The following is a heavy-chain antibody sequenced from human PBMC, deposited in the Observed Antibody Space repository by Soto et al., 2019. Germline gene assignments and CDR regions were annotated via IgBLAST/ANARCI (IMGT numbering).Heavy chain of an antibody. CDR3: ARARLTYDVFWSGYYGVYYYGMDV. D-gene: IGHD3-3*01. V-gene: IGHV4-59*01. CDR1: GGSISSYY. J-gene: IGHJ6*02. CDR2: IYYSGST. Sequence: SETLSLTCNVSGGSISSYYWSWIRQPPGKGLEWIGYIYYSGSTNYNPSLKSRVTISVDTSKNQFSLKLSSVTAADTAVYYWARARLTYDVFWSGYYGVYYYGMDVWGQGTTVTVSS.